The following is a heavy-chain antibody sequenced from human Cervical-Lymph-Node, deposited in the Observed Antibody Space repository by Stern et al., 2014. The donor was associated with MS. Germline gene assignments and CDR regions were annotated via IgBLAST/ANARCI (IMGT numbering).Heavy chain of an antibody. D-gene: IGHD3-9*01. CDR1: GGSIRSYY. CDR3: ARATDILTGHYPYYFDY. CDR2: IYYSGST. Sequence: QVQLVQSGPGLVKPSETLSLTCSVSGGSIRSYYWSWIRQPPGKGLEWIGYIYYSGSTNYNPSLKSRVTISVDTSKNQFSLKLSPVTAADTAVYYCARATDILTGHYPYYFDYWGQGTLVTVSS. J-gene: IGHJ4*02. V-gene: IGHV4-59*01.